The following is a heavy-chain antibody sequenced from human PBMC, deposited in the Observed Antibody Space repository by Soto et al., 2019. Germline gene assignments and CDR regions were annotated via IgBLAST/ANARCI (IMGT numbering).Heavy chain of an antibody. V-gene: IGHV4-4*07. Sequence: SETLARTCTVSGGSITSYYWSWIRQPAGKVLEWIGRIYARGKTNYNPSLKSRVTMSLDTSKNQFSLKLSSVTAAETAVYYCARDSPPIDFWGQVYLVTVSS. CDR2: IYARGKT. CDR3: ARDSPPIDF. J-gene: IGHJ4*02. CDR1: GGSITSYY.